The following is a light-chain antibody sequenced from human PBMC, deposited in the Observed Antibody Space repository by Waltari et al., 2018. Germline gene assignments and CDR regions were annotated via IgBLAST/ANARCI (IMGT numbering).Light chain of an antibody. CDR1: TSDFGSYNY. CDR3: GTNMCWV. J-gene: IGLJ3*02. Sequence: QSALTQPRSVSGSPGQSVTISCTGTTSDFGSYNYVSWYQQHPNTAPKRIIYDINKRPSGRPDHFAGSKSANTASLTISGLQAEDEADYYCGTNMCWVFSGGTKLTVL. CDR2: DIN. V-gene: IGLV2-11*01.